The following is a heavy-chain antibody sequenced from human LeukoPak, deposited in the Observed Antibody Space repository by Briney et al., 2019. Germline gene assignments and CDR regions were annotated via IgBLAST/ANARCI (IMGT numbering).Heavy chain of an antibody. Sequence: PSETLSLTCTVSGGSISSYYWSWIRQPPGKGLEWIGYIYYSGSTNYNPSLKSRVTISVDTSKNQFSLKLSSVTAADTAVYYCARDVDYGGNPDAFDIWGQGTMVTVSS. J-gene: IGHJ3*02. CDR1: GGSISSYY. V-gene: IGHV4-59*01. CDR2: IYYSGST. CDR3: ARDVDYGGNPDAFDI. D-gene: IGHD4-23*01.